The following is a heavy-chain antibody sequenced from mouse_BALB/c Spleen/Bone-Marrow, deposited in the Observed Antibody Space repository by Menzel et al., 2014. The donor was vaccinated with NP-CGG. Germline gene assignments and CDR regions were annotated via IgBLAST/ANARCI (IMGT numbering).Heavy chain of an antibody. CDR2: IYPGNVNT. CDR3: ATYDY. J-gene: IGHJ2*01. Sequence: VQRVESGPELVKPGASVRISCKASGYTFTSYYIHWVKQRPGQGLEWIGWIYPGNVNTKYNEKFKSKATLTADKSSSTAYMQLSSLTSEDSAVYFCATYDYWGQGTTLTVSS. CDR1: GYTFTSYY. V-gene: IGHV1S56*01.